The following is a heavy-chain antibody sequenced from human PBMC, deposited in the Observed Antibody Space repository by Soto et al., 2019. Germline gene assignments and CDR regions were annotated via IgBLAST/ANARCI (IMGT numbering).Heavy chain of an antibody. D-gene: IGHD5-18*01. CDR3: AKDRASGGGSCYDS. J-gene: IGHJ4*02. CDR2: ITASGATT. CDR1: EFDFSNYA. Sequence: VQLLESGGGLIQPGGSLRLSCAASEFDFSNYAMAWVRQAPGKGLEWVSHITASGATTYYADSVKGRFTISRDNSKNTLYLHMSALRVEDTAIFFCAKDRASGGGSCYDSWGQGTLVTVSS. V-gene: IGHV3-23*01.